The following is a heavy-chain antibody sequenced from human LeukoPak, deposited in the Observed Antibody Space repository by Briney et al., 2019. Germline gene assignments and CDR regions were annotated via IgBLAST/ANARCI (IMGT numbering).Heavy chain of an antibody. CDR2: IKQDGSEK. CDR3: ARETEMANLDY. D-gene: IGHD5-24*01. Sequence: PGGSLRLSCTASGFTFSSYWMNWVRQAPGKGLEWVANIKQDGSEKYYVDSVKGRFTISRDNAKKSLYLQMNSLGAEDTAVYYCARETEMANLDYWGQGTLVTVSS. CDR1: GFTFSSYW. J-gene: IGHJ4*02. V-gene: IGHV3-7*04.